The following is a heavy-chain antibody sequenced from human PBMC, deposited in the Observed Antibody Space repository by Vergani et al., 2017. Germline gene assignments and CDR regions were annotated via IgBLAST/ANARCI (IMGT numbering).Heavy chain of an antibody. D-gene: IGHD2-2*02. CDR3: AIYARRPRAYGMDV. CDR1: GGSFSGYY. CDR2: INHSGST. Sequence: QVQLQQWGAGLLKPSETLSLTCAVYGGSFSGYYWSWIRQPPGNGLEWIGEINHSGSTNYNPSLKSRVTISVDTSKNQFSLKLSSVTAADTAVYYCAIYARRPRAYGMDVWSQGTTVTVSS. V-gene: IGHV4-34*01. J-gene: IGHJ6*02.